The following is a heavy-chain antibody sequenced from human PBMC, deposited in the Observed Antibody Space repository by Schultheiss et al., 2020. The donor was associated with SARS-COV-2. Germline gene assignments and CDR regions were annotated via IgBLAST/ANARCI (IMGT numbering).Heavy chain of an antibody. CDR1: GYTFTGYY. CDR2: INPNSGGT. CDR3: ASGGLLWFGELLYVLGY. J-gene: IGHJ4*02. D-gene: IGHD3-10*01. V-gene: IGHV1-2*02. Sequence: ASVKVSCKASGYTFTGYYMHWVRQAPGQGLEWMGWINPNSGGTNYAQKFQGRVTMTRDTSISTAYMELSRLRSEDTAVYYCASGGLLWFGELLYVLGYWGQGTLVTVSS.